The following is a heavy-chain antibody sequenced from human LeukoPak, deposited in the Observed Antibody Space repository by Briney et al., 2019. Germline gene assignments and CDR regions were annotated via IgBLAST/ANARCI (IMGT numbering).Heavy chain of an antibody. CDR3: ARDPGGFYNPFDY. J-gene: IGHJ4*02. Sequence: ASVKVSCKASGYTFTGYYMHWVRQAPGQGLAWMGWINPNSGGTNYAQKFQGRVTMTRDTSISTAYMELSRLRSDDTAVYYCARDPGGFYNPFDYWGQGTLVTVSS. CDR1: GYTFTGYY. CDR2: INPNSGGT. V-gene: IGHV1-2*02. D-gene: IGHD1-1*01.